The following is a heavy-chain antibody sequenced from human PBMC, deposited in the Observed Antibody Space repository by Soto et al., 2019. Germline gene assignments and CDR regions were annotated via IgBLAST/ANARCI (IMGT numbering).Heavy chain of an antibody. J-gene: IGHJ4*02. CDR1: GFTFSSYA. V-gene: IGHV3-23*01. Sequence: GGSLRLSCAASGFTFSSYAMSWVRQAPGKGLEWVSAISGSGGSTYYADSVKGRFTISRDNSKNTLYLQMNSLRAEDTAVYYCAKEPTRLRQPTSGSYFDYWGQGTLVTVSS. D-gene: IGHD1-26*01. CDR2: ISGSGGST. CDR3: AKEPTRLRQPTSGSYFDY.